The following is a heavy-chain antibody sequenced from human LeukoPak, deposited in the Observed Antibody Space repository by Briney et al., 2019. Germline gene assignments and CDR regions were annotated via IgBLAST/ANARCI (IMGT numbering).Heavy chain of an antibody. V-gene: IGHV3-23*01. CDR1: GFTFSSYA. CDR2: ISGSGGST. D-gene: IGHD3-10*01. J-gene: IGHJ5*02. Sequence: GGSLRLSCAASGFTFSSYAMSWVRQAPGKGLEWVSAISGSGGSTYYADSVKGRFTISRDNSKNTLYLQMNSLRAEDTAVYYCAKYRLHVVRGVANWFDPWGQGTLVTVSS. CDR3: AKYRLHVVRGVANWFDP.